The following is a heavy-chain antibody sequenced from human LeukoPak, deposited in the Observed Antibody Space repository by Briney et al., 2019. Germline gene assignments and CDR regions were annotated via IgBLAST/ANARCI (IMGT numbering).Heavy chain of an antibody. CDR2: ISGSGGST. CDR1: GFTFSSYA. V-gene: IGHV3-23*01. Sequence: GGSLRLSCAASGFTFSSYAMSWVRQAPGKGLEWVSAISGSGGSTYYADSVKGRFTISRDNSKNTLYLQVNSLRAEDTAVYYCAKDLATYYYDSSGYSFDYWGQGTLVTVSS. J-gene: IGHJ4*02. D-gene: IGHD3-22*01. CDR3: AKDLATYYYDSSGYSFDY.